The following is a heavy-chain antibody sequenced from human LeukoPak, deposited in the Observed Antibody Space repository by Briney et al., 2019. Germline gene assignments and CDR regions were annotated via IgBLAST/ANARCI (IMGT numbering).Heavy chain of an antibody. CDR2: ISGSGGST. CDR1: GFTFSSYA. CDR3: AKDAEGLHKGTDYDYVWGSFDY. D-gene: IGHD3-16*01. Sequence: GGSLRLSCAASGFTFSSYAMSWVRQAPGKGLEWVSAISGSGGSTYYADSVKGRFTISRDNSKNTLYLQMNSLRAEDTAVYYCAKDAEGLHKGTDYDYVWGSFDYWGQGTLVTVSS. V-gene: IGHV3-23*01. J-gene: IGHJ4*02.